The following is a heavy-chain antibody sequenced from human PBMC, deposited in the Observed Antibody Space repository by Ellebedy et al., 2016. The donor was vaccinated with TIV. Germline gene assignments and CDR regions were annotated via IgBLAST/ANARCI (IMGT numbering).Heavy chain of an antibody. J-gene: IGHJ4*02. CDR3: AKDSRGSITMIDF. D-gene: IGHD3-22*01. V-gene: IGHV3-23*01. CDR1: GFTFNNYA. Sequence: GESLKISXAASGFTFNNYAMSWVRQAPGKGLEWVSSITDNSASTYYADSVKGRFTISRDNSKNSLYLQMNSLRAEDTAVYYCAKDSRGSITMIDFWGQGTLVTVSS. CDR2: ITDNSAST.